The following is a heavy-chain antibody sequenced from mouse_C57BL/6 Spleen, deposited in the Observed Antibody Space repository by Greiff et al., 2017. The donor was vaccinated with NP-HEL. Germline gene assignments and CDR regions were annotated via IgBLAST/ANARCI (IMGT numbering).Heavy chain of an antibody. D-gene: IGHD3-2*02. CDR1: GYSITSGYY. CDR2: ISYDGSN. J-gene: IGHJ3*01. Sequence: EVQLQQSGPGLVKPSQSLSLTCSVTGYSITSGYYWNWIRQFPGNKLEWMGYISYDGSNNYNPSLKNRISITRDTSKNQFFLKLNSVTTEDTATYYCALDSSGYSFAYWGQGTLVTVSA. CDR3: ALDSSGYSFAY. V-gene: IGHV3-6*01.